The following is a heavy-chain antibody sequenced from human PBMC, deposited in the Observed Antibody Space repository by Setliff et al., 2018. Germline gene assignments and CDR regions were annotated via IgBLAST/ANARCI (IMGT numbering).Heavy chain of an antibody. CDR1: GGTFSDYY. CDR3: ARGRNVAARLLDS. V-gene: IGHV4-34*01. J-gene: IGHJ4*02. CDR2: INHSGTT. D-gene: IGHD6-6*01. Sequence: SQTLSLTCAAYGGTFSDYYWTWIRQPPGKGLEWIGAINHSGTTNYHPPLRSRVTISVDTSKNQFSLKVTSVTAADTSVYFCARGRNVAARLLDSWGQGTLVTVSS.